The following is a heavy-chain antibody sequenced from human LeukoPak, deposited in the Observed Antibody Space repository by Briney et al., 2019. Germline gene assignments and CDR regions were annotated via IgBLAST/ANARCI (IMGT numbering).Heavy chain of an antibody. J-gene: IGHJ5*02. V-gene: IGHV1-2*02. CDR2: INPNSGGT. CDR3: ARDIAVAGTIWFDP. CDR1: AYTFTGYY. D-gene: IGHD6-19*01. Sequence: ASVKVSCKASAYTFTGYYMHWVRQAPGQGLEWMGWINPNSGGTNYAQKFQGRVTMTRDTSISTAYMELSRLRSDDTAVYYCARDIAVAGTIWFDPWGQGTLVTVSS.